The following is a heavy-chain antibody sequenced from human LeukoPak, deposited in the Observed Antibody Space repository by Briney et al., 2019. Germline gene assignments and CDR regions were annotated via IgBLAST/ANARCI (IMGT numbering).Heavy chain of an antibody. CDR2: IYPADSDT. CDR3: ARQNTKTFYDTSGYYFFDF. V-gene: IGHV5-51*01. J-gene: IGHJ4*02. CDR1: GYRFTNYW. D-gene: IGHD3-22*01. Sequence: GEPLKISCKASGYRFTNYWIGWVRQMPGKGLEWMGIIYPADSDTKYSPSFQGQVTISVDKSISTAYLQWNSLKASDTAMYYCARQNTKTFYDTSGYYFFDFWGQGTLVTVSS.